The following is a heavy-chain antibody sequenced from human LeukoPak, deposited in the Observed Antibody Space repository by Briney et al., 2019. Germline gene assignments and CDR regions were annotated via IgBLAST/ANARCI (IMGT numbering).Heavy chain of an antibody. V-gene: IGHV4-34*01. CDR2: INHSGST. CDR3: TKSLNWFDP. D-gene: IGHD2-8*01. J-gene: IGHJ5*02. Sequence: SETLSLTCAVYGGSFSGYYRSWIRQPPGKGLEWIGEINHSGSTNYNPSLKSRVTISVDTSKNQFSLKLSSVTAADTAVYYCTKSLNWFDPWGQGTLVTVSS. CDR1: GGSFSGYY.